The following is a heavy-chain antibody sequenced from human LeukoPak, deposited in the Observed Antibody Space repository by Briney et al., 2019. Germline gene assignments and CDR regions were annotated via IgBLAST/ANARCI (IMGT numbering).Heavy chain of an antibody. J-gene: IGHJ4*02. Sequence: PGGSLRLSCAASGFTFSDYWVTWVRQAPGKGLEWVSAISGSGGSTYYADSVKGRFTISRDNSKNTLYLQMNSLRAEDTAVYYCAKAIDTMIVVVTTGPHDYWGQGTLVTVSS. V-gene: IGHV3-23*01. CDR2: ISGSGGST. CDR3: AKAIDTMIVVVTTGPHDY. CDR1: GFTFSDYW. D-gene: IGHD3-22*01.